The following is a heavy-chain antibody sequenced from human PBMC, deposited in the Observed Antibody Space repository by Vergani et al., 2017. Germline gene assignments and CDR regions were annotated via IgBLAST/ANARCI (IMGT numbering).Heavy chain of an antibody. D-gene: IGHD1-1*01. CDR2: IRNKANDYTT. CDR3: VRVKGSNWNDHLYDI. J-gene: IGHJ3*02. Sequence: EVRLVESGGGLVKPGGSLRLSCQVSGFDFSQAWMNRVRQAPGKGLEWVGRIRNKANDYTTQYAASVKGRFTISRDDSKSYLYLQMNSLQTEDTALYYCVRVKGSNWNDHLYDIWGQGTLVTVSS. V-gene: IGHV3-72*01. CDR1: GFDFSQAW.